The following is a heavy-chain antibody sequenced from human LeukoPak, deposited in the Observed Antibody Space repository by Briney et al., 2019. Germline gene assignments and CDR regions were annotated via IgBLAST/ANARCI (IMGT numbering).Heavy chain of an antibody. CDR3: AKRAGGSGGVFDY. V-gene: IGHV3-23*01. Sequence: GGSLRLSCAASGFTFSSYAMSWVRQAPGKGLEWVSAISGSGGSTYYADSVKGRFTISRDNSKNTLYLQMNSLRAEDSALYYCAKRAGGSGGVFDYWGQGTLVTVSS. CDR1: GFTFSSYA. CDR2: ISGSGGST. D-gene: IGHD3-10*01. J-gene: IGHJ4*02.